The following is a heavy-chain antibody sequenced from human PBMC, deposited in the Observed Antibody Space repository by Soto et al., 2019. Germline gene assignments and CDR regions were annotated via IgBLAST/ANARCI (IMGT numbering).Heavy chain of an antibody. J-gene: IGHJ3*02. CDR2: MSHSGGT. D-gene: IGHD1-1*01. CDR1: GGSVSVANYY. V-gene: IGHV4-34*01. CDR3: ARVERGTATTVVDAFDI. Sequence: SETLSLTCAVYGGSVSVANYYWSWIRHPPGKGLEWIGEMSHSGGTHFNPSLKSRVTISVDTSTNQFSLKMSSVTAADTALYYCARVERGTATTVVDAFDIWGPGTMVTVS.